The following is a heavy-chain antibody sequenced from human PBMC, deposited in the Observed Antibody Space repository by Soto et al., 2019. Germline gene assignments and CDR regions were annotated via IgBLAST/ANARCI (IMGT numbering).Heavy chain of an antibody. CDR1: GFTFTSSA. V-gene: IGHV1-58*02. Sequence: QMQLVQSGPEVKKPGTSVKVSCKASGFTFTSSAMQWVRQARGQRLEWIGWIVVGRGNTNYAQKFQERVSITRDMSTRTAYMELSSLRSEDTAVYYCAAGVTYDGNFDIWGQGTMVTVSS. D-gene: IGHD5-12*01. CDR3: AAGVTYDGNFDI. J-gene: IGHJ3*02. CDR2: IVVGRGNT.